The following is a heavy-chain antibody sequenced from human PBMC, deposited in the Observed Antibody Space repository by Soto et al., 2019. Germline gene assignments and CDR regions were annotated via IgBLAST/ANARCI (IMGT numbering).Heavy chain of an antibody. D-gene: IGHD2-2*01. CDR1: GGYIISGRYS. CDR2: FYYSGST. V-gene: IGHV4-39*01. CDR3: ARLGGYCSSTSCYGYYGMDV. Sequence: SVTLSLTCPVAGGYIISGRYSWGWIRKPPGKGLEWIGTFYYSGSTNYNPSLESRVTISVDTSKNQFSLKVSSVTAADTAVYYCARLGGYCSSTSCYGYYGMDVWGQGTTVTV. J-gene: IGHJ6*02.